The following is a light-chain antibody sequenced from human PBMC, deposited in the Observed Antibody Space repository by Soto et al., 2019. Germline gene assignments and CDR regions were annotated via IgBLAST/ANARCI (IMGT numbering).Light chain of an antibody. CDR3: ASYTTSITVV. CDR2: EVS. V-gene: IGLV2-18*02. J-gene: IGLJ2*01. CDR1: RSDIGSYNR. Sequence: QSALTQPPSVSGSPGQSVTISCTGTRSDIGSYNRVSWYQQPPGTAPKLIIYEVSNRPSGIPDRFSGSKSGNTASLTISGLQADDEADYYCASYTTSITVVFGGGTKLTVL.